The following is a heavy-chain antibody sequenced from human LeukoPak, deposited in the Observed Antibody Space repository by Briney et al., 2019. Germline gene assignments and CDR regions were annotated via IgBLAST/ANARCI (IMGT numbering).Heavy chain of an antibody. CDR3: ARLNNGGPYFDY. V-gene: IGHV3-21*01. Sequence: GGSLRLSCAASGFTFSSYSMNWVRQAPGKGLEWVSSISSSSSYIYYADSVKGRFTISRDNAKNSLYLQMSSLRAEDTAVYYCARLNNGGPYFDYWGQGTLVTVSS. CDR2: ISSSSSYI. CDR1: GFTFSSYS. D-gene: IGHD2-8*01. J-gene: IGHJ4*02.